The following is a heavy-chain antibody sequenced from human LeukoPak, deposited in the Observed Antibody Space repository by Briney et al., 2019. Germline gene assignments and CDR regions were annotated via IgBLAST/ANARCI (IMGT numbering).Heavy chain of an antibody. V-gene: IGHV3-33*01. Sequence: GGSLRLSCAASGFTFSSYGMHWVRQAPGKGLEWVAVIWYDGSNKYYADSVKGRFTISRDNSKNTLYLQMNRLRAEDTAVYYCARDPMVRSAAGHTFDYWGQGTMVTVSS. CDR2: IWYDGSNK. CDR3: ARDPMVRSAAGHTFDY. D-gene: IGHD6-13*01. CDR1: GFTFSSYG. J-gene: IGHJ4*02.